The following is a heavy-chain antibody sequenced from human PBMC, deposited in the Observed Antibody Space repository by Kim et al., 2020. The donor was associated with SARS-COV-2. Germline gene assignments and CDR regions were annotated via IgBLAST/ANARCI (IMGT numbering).Heavy chain of an antibody. CDR1: GFTFSNAW. J-gene: IGHJ4*02. CDR3: TTRQPVVPAAMTLYYFDY. Sequence: GGSLRLSCAASGFTFSNAWMSWVRQAPGKGLEWVGRIKSKTDGGTTDYAAPVKGRFTISRDDSKNTLYLQMNSLKTEDTAVYYCTTRQPVVPAAMTLYYFDYWGQGTLVTVSS. D-gene: IGHD2-2*01. V-gene: IGHV3-15*01. CDR2: IKSKTDGGTT.